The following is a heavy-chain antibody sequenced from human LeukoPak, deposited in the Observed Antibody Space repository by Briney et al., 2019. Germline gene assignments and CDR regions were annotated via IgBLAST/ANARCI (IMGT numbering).Heavy chain of an antibody. V-gene: IGHV3-23*01. CDR3: AKSCCSTSSCYDGFDC. D-gene: IGHD2-2*01. CDR2: ISGSGGTT. J-gene: IGHJ4*02. CDR1: GFTFSTYA. Sequence: HPGGSLRLSCAASGFTFSTYAMSWVRQAPGKGLEWVSGISGSGGTTYYADSVKGRVTISRDNSKSTLYLQMNSLRAEDTAVYYCAKSCCSTSSCYDGFDCWGQGTLVTVSS.